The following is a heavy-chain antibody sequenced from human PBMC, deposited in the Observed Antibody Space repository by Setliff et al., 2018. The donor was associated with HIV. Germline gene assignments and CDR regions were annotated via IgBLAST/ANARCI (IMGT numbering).Heavy chain of an antibody. D-gene: IGHD3-3*01. Sequence: PSETLSLTCTVSGGSISSSNYYWGWVRQPPGKGLEWIASIHYSGSTSYNPSLRSRVTISVDTAKTQFSLRLTSVTAADTAVYYCERPLTVPYNFWGDAFDIWGQGTMVTVSS. V-gene: IGHV4-39*01. CDR1: GGSISSSNYY. CDR3: ERPLTVPYNFWGDAFDI. CDR2: IHYSGST. J-gene: IGHJ3*02.